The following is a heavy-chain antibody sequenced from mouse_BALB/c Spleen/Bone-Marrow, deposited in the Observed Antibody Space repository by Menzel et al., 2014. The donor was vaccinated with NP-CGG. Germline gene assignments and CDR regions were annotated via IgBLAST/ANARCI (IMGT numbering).Heavy chain of an antibody. V-gene: IGHV5-12-2*01. CDR3: VACYMYPYWCFDV. Sequence: EVQGVESGGGLVQPGGSLKLSCAASGFTFSSYTMSWVRQTPEKRLEWVAYISNGGGSTYYPDTVKGRFTTPRDNAKNTLYLQISSLKSEDTAMYYCVACYMYPYWCFDVWGAGTTVTVSS. CDR2: ISNGGGST. CDR1: GFTFSSYT. D-gene: IGHD2-14*01. J-gene: IGHJ1*01.